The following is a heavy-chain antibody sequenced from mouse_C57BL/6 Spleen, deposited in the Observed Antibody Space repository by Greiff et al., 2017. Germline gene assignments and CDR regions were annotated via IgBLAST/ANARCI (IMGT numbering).Heavy chain of an antibody. V-gene: IGHV1-26*01. CDR2: INPNNGGT. D-gene: IGHD2-4*01. CDR3: ASLYYDYDGDWYFDV. Sequence: VQLKQSGPELVKPGASVKISCKASGYTFTDYYMNWVKQSHGKSLEWIGDINPNNGGTSYNQKFKGKATLTVDKSSSTAYMELRSLTSEDSAVYYCASLYYDYDGDWYFDVWGTGTTVTVSS. CDR1: GYTFTDYY. J-gene: IGHJ1*03.